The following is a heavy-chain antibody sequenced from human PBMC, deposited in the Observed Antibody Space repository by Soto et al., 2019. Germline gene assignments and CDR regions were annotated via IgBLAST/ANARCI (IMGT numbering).Heavy chain of an antibody. V-gene: IGHV4-4*02. D-gene: IGHD3-16*01. Sequence: QVQLQASGPGLVQPSGTLSLTCAVSGGSISSSNWWSWVRQPPGKGLEWIGEIYHSGSTNYNPSLKSRVIISVDKSKNQFSLKRSSVTAADTAVYYCAREGEYVWGSRVEYVWGQGTTVTVSS. CDR1: GGSISSSNW. CDR3: AREGEYVWGSRVEYV. CDR2: IYHSGST. J-gene: IGHJ6*02.